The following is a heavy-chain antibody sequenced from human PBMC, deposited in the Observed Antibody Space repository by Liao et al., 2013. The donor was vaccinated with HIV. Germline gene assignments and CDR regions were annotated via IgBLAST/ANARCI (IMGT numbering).Heavy chain of an antibody. V-gene: IGHV4-61*02. CDR2: ISSSGST. J-gene: IGHJ5*01. D-gene: IGHD5-12*01. CDR3: ARDRGSGGRPHNWFDP. CDR1: GGSISGGDNF. Sequence: QLQLQESGPGLVKPSQTLSLSCTVSGGSISGGDNFWTWIRQPAGRGLEWIGRISSSGSTDYNPSLKSRVTISIDTSMSQFSLKLTSVTVADSAVYYCARDRGSGGRPHNWFDPWGQGTLVTVSA.